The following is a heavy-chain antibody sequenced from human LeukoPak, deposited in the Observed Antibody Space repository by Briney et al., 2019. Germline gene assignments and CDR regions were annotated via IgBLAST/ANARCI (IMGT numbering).Heavy chain of an antibody. CDR1: GGSFSGHY. J-gene: IGHJ4*02. CDR3: ARGVARKNPFDY. CDR2: INHSGST. V-gene: IGHV4-34*01. Sequence: SATLSLTHAVNGGSFSGHYYTSIHPPPGPSLHSIGEINHSGSTNYNPSLKSRVTISVDTSKTQFSLKLSSVTAADTAVYYCARGVARKNPFDYWGQGILVTVSS.